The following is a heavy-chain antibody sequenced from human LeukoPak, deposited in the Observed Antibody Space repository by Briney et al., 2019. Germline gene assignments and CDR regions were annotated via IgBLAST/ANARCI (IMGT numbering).Heavy chain of an antibody. CDR3: ARGLTRFDY. Sequence: PSETLSLTCTVSDGSIRSGDYYWSWIRQPPGKGLEWLGYIFYSGSTHYNPSLKSRLTISVDTSKNQFSLKLSSVTAADTAVYYCARGLTRFDYWGQGTLVTVSS. CDR1: DGSIRSGDYY. V-gene: IGHV4-30-4*01. CDR2: IFYSGST. D-gene: IGHD4-11*01. J-gene: IGHJ4*02.